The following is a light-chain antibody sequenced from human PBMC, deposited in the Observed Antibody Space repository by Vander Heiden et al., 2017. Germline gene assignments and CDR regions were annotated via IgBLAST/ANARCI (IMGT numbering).Light chain of an antibody. CDR2: DAS. Sequence: DIQMTPSPSSLSAYVGDRVTITCQASHDISKFLNWYQQKSGKGPKLLIYDASHLQTGVPPRFSGSGSGTHFTLTIRNLQPEDMATYYCQQFGGLPLSFGGGTKVEI. CDR3: QQFGGLPLS. V-gene: IGKV1-33*01. CDR1: HDISKF. J-gene: IGKJ4*01.